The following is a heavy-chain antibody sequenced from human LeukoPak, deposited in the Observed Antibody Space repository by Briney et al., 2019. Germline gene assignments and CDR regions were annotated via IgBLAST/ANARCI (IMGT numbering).Heavy chain of an antibody. CDR1: GYTFTGYY. Sequence: GASVKVSCKASGYTFTGYYMHWVRQAPGQGLEWMGWINPNSGGTNYAQKFQGRVTMTRDTSISTAYMELSRLRSDDTAVYYCARGLPIRYYYYGSGSYLGHYYFDYWGQGTLVTVSS. CDR3: ARGLPIRYYYYGSGSYLGHYYFDY. D-gene: IGHD3-10*01. CDR2: INPNSGGT. V-gene: IGHV1-2*02. J-gene: IGHJ4*02.